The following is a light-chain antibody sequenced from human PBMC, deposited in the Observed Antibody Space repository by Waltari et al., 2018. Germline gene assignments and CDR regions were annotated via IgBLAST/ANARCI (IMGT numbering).Light chain of an antibody. CDR2: WAS. J-gene: IGKJ1*01. CDR3: QQYYSIPWT. Sequence: DIVMTQSPDSLAVSLGERATLNCKSSQNLLYTSNNKNSLAWYQQNPGQPPKRLIYWASTRQSGVPDRFGGSGSGTDFTLTISSLQAEDVALYYCQQYYSIPWTFGQGTKVEIK. CDR1: QNLLYTSNNKNS. V-gene: IGKV4-1*01.